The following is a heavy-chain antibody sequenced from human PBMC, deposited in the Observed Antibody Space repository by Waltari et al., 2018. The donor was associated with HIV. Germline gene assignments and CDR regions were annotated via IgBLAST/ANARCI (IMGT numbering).Heavy chain of an antibody. CDR3: ARAPNYDFWSGYYPNYYYYGMDV. V-gene: IGHV4-39*07. J-gene: IGHJ6*02. CDR1: GCSISSSSYY. Sequence: QLQLQESGPGLVKPSETLSLTCTVSGCSISSSSYYWGWIRQPPGKGLEWIGSIYYSGSTYYNPSLKSRVTISVDTSKNQFSLKLSSVTAADTAVYYCARAPNYDFWSGYYPNYYYYGMDVWGQGTTVTVSS. CDR2: IYYSGST. D-gene: IGHD3-3*01.